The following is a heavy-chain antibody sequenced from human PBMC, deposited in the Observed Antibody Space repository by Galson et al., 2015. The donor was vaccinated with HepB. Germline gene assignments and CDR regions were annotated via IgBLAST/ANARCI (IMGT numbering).Heavy chain of an antibody. Sequence: SLRLSCAASGFTFSSSGMHWVRQAPGKGLEWVALIWNDKNDKYYADSVKGRFTLSRDNSKNTLFLQMNRLQTADTAVYYCSREVDCIGTSCHDYWGQGTRVTVSS. CDR3: SREVDCIGTSCHDY. J-gene: IGHJ4*02. V-gene: IGHV3-33*01. D-gene: IGHD2-2*01. CDR2: IWNDKNDK. CDR1: GFTFSSSG.